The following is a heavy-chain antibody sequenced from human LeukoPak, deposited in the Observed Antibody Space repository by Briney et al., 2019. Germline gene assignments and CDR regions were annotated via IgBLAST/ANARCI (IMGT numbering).Heavy chain of an antibody. J-gene: IGHJ6*02. D-gene: IGHD3-3*01. CDR2: INHSGST. V-gene: IGHV4-34*01. CDR1: GGSFSGYY. CDR3: ARGGNRYYDFWSVTRDGMDV. Sequence: PSETLSLTCAVYGGSFSGYYWSWIRQPPGKGLEWIGEINHSGSTNYNPSLKSRVTISVDTSKNQFSLKLSSVTAADTAVYYCARGGNRYYDFWSVTRDGMDVWGQGTTVTVSS.